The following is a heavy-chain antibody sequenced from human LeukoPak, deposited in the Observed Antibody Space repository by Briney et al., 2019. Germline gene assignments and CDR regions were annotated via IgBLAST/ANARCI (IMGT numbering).Heavy chain of an antibody. D-gene: IGHD6-13*01. Sequence: GASVKVSCKASGYTFTGYYMHWVRQAPGQGLEWMGWINPNSGGTNYAQKFQGRVTMTRDTSISTAYMELSRLRSDDTAVYHCARELAAAGTTFDYWGQGTLVTVSS. J-gene: IGHJ4*02. CDR1: GYTFTGYY. V-gene: IGHV1-2*02. CDR3: ARELAAAGTTFDY. CDR2: INPNSGGT.